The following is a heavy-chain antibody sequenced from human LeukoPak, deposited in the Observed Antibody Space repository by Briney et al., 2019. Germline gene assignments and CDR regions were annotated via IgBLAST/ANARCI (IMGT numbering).Heavy chain of an antibody. CDR3: ARVGQLWSSGGFDY. CDR2: IYYSGST. J-gene: IGHJ4*02. CDR1: GGSISSSSYY. V-gene: IGHV4-39*01. Sequence: SETLSLTCTVSGGSISSSSYYWGWIRQPPGKGLEWIGSIYYSGSTYYNPSLKSRVTISVDTSKNQFSLKLSSVTAADTAVYYCARVGQLWSSGGFDYWGQGTLVTVSS. D-gene: IGHD5-18*01.